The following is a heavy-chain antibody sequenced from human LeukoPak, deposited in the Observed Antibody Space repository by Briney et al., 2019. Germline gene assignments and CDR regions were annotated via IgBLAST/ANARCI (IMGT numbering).Heavy chain of an antibody. D-gene: IGHD6-19*01. V-gene: IGHV3-23*01. CDR1: GFTFSSYP. CDR3: AKCDPSSGWLIDY. CDR2: ISGSGGST. Sequence: GGSLRLSCAASGFTFSSYPMSWVRQAPGKGLEWVSAISGSGGSTYYASSVKGRFTISRDNSKNTLYLQMNSLRAEDTAVYYCAKCDPSSGWLIDYWGQGTLVTVSS. J-gene: IGHJ4*02.